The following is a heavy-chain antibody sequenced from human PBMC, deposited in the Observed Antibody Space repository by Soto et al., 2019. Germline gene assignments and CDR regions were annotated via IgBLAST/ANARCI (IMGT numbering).Heavy chain of an antibody. D-gene: IGHD4-17*01. V-gene: IGHV3-15*01. Sequence: GSLRLSCAASGFTLSNAGMSWVRQAPGKGLEGVGRIKRKTDGGPTDYAAPVKGRFTISRDDAKNTLYLQMNSRKTVDTAVYYCTTWGEYATFHIWGKGTMLTV. CDR2: IKRKTDGGPT. CDR1: GFTLSNAG. CDR3: TTWGEYATFHI. J-gene: IGHJ3*02.